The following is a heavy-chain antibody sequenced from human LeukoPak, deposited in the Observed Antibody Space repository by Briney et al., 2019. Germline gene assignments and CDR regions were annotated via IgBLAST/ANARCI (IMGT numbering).Heavy chain of an antibody. CDR1: GFTFSDYY. J-gene: IGHJ4*02. CDR2: ISSSGSTI. Sequence: PGGSLRLSCAASGFTFSDYYMSGIRQAPGKGLEWASYISSSGSTIYYADSVKGRFTISRDNAKNSLYLQMNSLRAEDTAVYYCARSALVLWFGEFFPQYYFDYWGQGALVTVSS. CDR3: ARSALVLWFGEFFPQYYFDY. V-gene: IGHV3-11*01. D-gene: IGHD3-10*01.